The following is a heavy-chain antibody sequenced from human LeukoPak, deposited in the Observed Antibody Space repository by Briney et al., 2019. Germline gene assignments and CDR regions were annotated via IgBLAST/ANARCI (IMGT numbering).Heavy chain of an antibody. V-gene: IGHV1-18*04. CDR2: ISAYNGNT. Sequence: ASVKVSCKASEYTFTGYYMHWVRQAPGQGLEWMGWISAYNGNTNYAQKLQGRVTMTTDTSTSTACMELRSLRSDDTAVYYCARSDDILTGDIDYWGQGTLVTVSS. CDR3: ARSDDILTGDIDY. J-gene: IGHJ4*02. CDR1: EYTFTGYY. D-gene: IGHD3-9*01.